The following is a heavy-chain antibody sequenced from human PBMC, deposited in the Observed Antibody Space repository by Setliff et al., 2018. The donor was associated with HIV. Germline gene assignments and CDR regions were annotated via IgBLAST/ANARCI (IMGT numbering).Heavy chain of an antibody. D-gene: IGHD5-18*01. Sequence: SETLSLTCTVSGGSISNYYWSWIRQPPGQGLEWIGYIFNSVTTNYSPSLKSQAAISADTSKNQFSLKLRSVTAADTAVYYCARGNGYSYGLMSAFDIWGQGTMVTVSS. J-gene: IGHJ3*02. CDR2: IFNSVTT. CDR3: ARGNGYSYGLMSAFDI. V-gene: IGHV4-59*12. CDR1: GGSISNYY.